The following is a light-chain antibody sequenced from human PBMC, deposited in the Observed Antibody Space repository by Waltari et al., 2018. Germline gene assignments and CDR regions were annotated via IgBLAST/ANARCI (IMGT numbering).Light chain of an antibody. V-gene: IGKV3-20*01. J-gene: IGKJ4*01. CDR3: QQYDISPLT. Sequence: EIVLTQSPGTLSLSPGDRATLSCRASQTVTTTYLAWYQQKPGQAPTLLIYGASSRATGIPDRFSGSGSGTDFSLTISSLEPEDCAVYYCQQYDISPLTFGGVTKVEIK. CDR2: GAS. CDR1: QTVTTTY.